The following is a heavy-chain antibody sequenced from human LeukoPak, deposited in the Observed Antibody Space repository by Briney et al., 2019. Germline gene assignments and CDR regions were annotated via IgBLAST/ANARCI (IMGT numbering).Heavy chain of an antibody. V-gene: IGHV1-58*02. J-gene: IGHJ4*02. CDR1: GFTFSNSA. CDR2: IIVGSGRT. CDR3: AAELYSGTYGRCCSFAF. D-gene: IGHD1-26*01. Sequence: SVKDSCKNSGFTFSNSAIQGVRQARGQRLEWIGWIIVGSGRTHYAQNLQERITITRDMSTNTAYMELSGLRPDDTAVYYCAAELYSGTYGRCCSFAFWGQGTQVTVSS.